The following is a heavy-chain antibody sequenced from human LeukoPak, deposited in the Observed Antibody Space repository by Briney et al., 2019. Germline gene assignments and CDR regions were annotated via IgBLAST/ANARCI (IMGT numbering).Heavy chain of an antibody. D-gene: IGHD2-15*01. CDR2: ISGSGGNT. V-gene: IGHV3-23*01. CDR3: APDLRGAAWSLDY. J-gene: IGHJ4*02. Sequence: GGSLRLSCEASGFSFSSYALSWVRQAPGRGLEWVSAISGSGGNTYYADFVKGRFTISRDNSQNTLFLQMNSLRAEDTAVYYCAPDLRGAAWSLDYWGQGTLVTVSS. CDR1: GFSFSSYA.